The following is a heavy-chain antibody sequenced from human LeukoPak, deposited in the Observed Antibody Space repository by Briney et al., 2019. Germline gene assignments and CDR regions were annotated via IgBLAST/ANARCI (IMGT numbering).Heavy chain of an antibody. V-gene: IGHV4-34*01. D-gene: IGHD2-21*02. J-gene: IGHJ6*02. CDR2: INHSGST. CDR3: ARAAIVVVTAIYYYYYGMDV. CDR1: GGSFSGYY. Sequence: SETLSLTRAVYGGSFSGYYWSWIRQPPGKGLEWIGEINHSGSTNYNPSLKSRVTISVDTSKNQFSLKLSSVTAADTAVYYCARAAIVVVTAIYYYYYGMDVWGQGTTVTVSS.